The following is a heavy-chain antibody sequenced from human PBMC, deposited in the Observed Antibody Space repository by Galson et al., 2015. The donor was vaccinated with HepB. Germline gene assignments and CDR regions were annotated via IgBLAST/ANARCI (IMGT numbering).Heavy chain of an antibody. Sequence: SLRLSCAASGFTFDDYAMHWVRQAPGKGLEWVSGIRWTSGSVGYADSVKGRFTISRDNAKNSLYLQMNSLRAEDTALYYCAKDIGVVRHETKGGYYYYGMDDWGQGTTVTVSS. CDR1: GFTFDDYA. D-gene: IGHD2-2*01. CDR3: AKDIGVVRHETKGGYYYYGMDD. V-gene: IGHV3-9*01. J-gene: IGHJ6*02. CDR2: IRWTSGSV.